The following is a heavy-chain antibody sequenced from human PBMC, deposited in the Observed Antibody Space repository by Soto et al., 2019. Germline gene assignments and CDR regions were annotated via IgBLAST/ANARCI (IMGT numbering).Heavy chain of an antibody. J-gene: IGHJ4*02. CDR1: GFSLSTSGVG. D-gene: IGHD1-1*01. Sequence: QITLKESGPTRVKPTQTLTLTCTFSGFSLSTSGVGVGWIRQPPGKALEWLAFIYWDDDKRYSPSLRSRLTNTKGTPRSQEGLTMTHKDPADTASYYCAHRAGLQGNWDGGYLDYLGRGTLVTVSP. V-gene: IGHV2-5*02. CDR2: IYWDDDK. CDR3: AHRAGLQGNWDGGYLDY.